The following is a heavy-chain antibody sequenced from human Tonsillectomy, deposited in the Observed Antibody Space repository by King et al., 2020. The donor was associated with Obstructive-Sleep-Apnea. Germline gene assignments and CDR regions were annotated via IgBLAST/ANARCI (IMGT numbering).Heavy chain of an antibody. CDR2: ISSCISTI. D-gene: IGHD3-3*01. J-gene: IGHJ4*02. CDR1: GFTFSAYS. Sequence: VQLVESGGGVVQPGGSLRLSCAASGFTFSAYSINWVRQAPGQGLEWVSYISSCISTIYYADSVKGRFTISRDNAKNSVFLQMNTLRAEDTAVYYCARGRFSDSWGQGTLVTVSS. V-gene: IGHV3-48*04. CDR3: ARGRFSDS.